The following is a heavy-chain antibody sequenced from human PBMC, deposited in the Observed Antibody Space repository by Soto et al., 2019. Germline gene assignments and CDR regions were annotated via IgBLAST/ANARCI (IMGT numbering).Heavy chain of an antibody. CDR1: GMSLSTSGAG. J-gene: IGHJ3*02. CDR2: IYWNDDK. D-gene: IGHD6-6*01. Sequence: QITLKGSGPTLVKPTQTLTLTCSLSGMSLSTSGAGVGWIRQPPGKALEWLALIYWNDDKHYRPSLKSRLSITKDTSKNQAVLTMTNMDPVDTATYYCARGVATLPVFAFDIWGQGTMVTVSS. V-gene: IGHV2-5*01. CDR3: ARGVATLPVFAFDI.